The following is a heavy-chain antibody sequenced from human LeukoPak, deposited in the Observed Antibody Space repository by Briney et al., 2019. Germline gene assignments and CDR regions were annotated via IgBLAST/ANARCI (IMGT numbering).Heavy chain of an antibody. J-gene: IGHJ5*02. Sequence: GASVKVSCKASGSTFTGYYMHWVRQAPGQGLEWMGWINPNSGGTNYEQKVQGRVTMTRDTSISTAYMELSRLRSDDTAVYYCARGVALYFDPWGQGTLVTVSS. CDR3: ARGVALYFDP. D-gene: IGHD2-2*02. V-gene: IGHV1-2*02. CDR1: GSTFTGYY. CDR2: INPNSGGT.